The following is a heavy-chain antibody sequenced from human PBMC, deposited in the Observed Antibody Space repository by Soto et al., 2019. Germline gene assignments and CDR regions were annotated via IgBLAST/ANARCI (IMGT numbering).Heavy chain of an antibody. Sequence: GGSLRLSCAASGFTVTSNYMSWFRQAPGKGLEWVSIIYSGGSTYYADSVKGRFTISRHNSRNTLYLQMNSLRTEDTAVYYCARILYSNTFYYYYMDVWGKGTTVTVSS. V-gene: IGHV3-53*04. J-gene: IGHJ6*03. CDR1: GFTVTSNY. CDR3: ARILYSNTFYYYYMDV. D-gene: IGHD6-13*01. CDR2: IYSGGST.